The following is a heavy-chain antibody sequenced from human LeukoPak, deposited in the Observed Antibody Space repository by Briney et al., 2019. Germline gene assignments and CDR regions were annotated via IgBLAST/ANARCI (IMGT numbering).Heavy chain of an antibody. CDR1: GGSISTYY. J-gene: IGHJ4*02. CDR2: IYTSGST. V-gene: IGHV4-4*09. CDR3: ARAGYCSGGSCYSSIHTGYYFDY. Sequence: SETLSLTCTVSGGSISTYYWSWIRQPPGKGLEWIGYIYTSGSTDYNPSLKSRVTISLDTSNNQFSLNLYSVTAADTAVYYCARAGYCSGGSCYSSIHTGYYFDYWGQGTLVTVSS. D-gene: IGHD2-15*01.